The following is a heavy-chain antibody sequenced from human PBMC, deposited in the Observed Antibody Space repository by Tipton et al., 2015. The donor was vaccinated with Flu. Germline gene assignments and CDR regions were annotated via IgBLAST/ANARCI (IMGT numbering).Heavy chain of an antibody. D-gene: IGHD3-10*01. CDR1: GYTFTSYY. Sequence: QLVQSGAEVKKPGASVKVSCKASGYTFTSYYMHWVRQAPGQGLEWMGIINPSGGSTSYAQKFQGRVTMTRDTSTSTVYMELSSLGSVDTAVYYCARVNTVRFFDSWGQGTLVTVSS. CDR2: INPSGGST. J-gene: IGHJ4*02. V-gene: IGHV1-46*01. CDR3: ARVNTVRFFDS.